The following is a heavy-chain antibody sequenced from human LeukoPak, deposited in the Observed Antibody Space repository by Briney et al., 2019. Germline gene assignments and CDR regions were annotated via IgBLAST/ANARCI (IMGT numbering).Heavy chain of an antibody. CDR2: ISYDGGNK. CDR1: GFTFSSYA. D-gene: IGHD6-19*01. J-gene: IGHJ6*02. Sequence: PPGGSPRLSCAASGFTFSSYAMHWVRQAPGKGLEWVAVISYDGGNKYYADSVKGRFTISRDNSKNTLYLQMNSLRAEDTAVYYCAKDLSYSSGWYGFSRFGDYGMDVWGQGTTVTVSS. CDR3: AKDLSYSSGWYGFSRFGDYGMDV. V-gene: IGHV3-30-3*01.